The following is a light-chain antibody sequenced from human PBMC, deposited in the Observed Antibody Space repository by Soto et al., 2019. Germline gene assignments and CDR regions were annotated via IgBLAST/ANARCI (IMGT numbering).Light chain of an antibody. CDR2: EVR. J-gene: IGLJ2*01. CDR3: SSYTTSTTQV. V-gene: IGLV2-14*02. Sequence: QSALTQPASVSGSPGQSISISCTGTSSDVVTYNLVSWYQQHPGKAPKLMIYEVRNRPSGVSDRFSGSKSGKTASLTIFGLQAEDEADYYCSSYTTSTTQVFGGGTKLTVL. CDR1: SSDVVTYNL.